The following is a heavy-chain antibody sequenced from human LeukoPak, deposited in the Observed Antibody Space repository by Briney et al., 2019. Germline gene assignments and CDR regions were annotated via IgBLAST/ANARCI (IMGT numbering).Heavy chain of an antibody. D-gene: IGHD2-21*01. CDR2: IYTSGST. J-gene: IGHJ3*02. V-gene: IGHV4-61*02. CDR3: ARAKAYCGGDCYPAAFDI. Sequence: SQTLSLNCTVSGGSISSGSYYWSWIRQPAGKGLEWIGRIYTSGSTNYNPSLKSRVTISVDTSKNQFSLKLSSVTAADTAVYYCARAKAYCGGDCYPAAFDIWGQGTMVTVSS. CDR1: GGSISSGSYY.